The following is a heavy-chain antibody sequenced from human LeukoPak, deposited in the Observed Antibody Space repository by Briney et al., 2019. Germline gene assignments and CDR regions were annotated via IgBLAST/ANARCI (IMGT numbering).Heavy chain of an antibody. CDR1: GFTVISNY. J-gene: IGHJ4*02. CDR3: ASGGLGARKYYSDPFHY. D-gene: IGHD3-10*01. CDR2: IYSAGST. V-gene: IGHV3-53*01. Sequence: GGSLRLSCAASGFTVISNYMSWVRQAPGKGLEWVSIIYSAGSTYYADSVRGRFTISRDSSKNTACLQMNSLRAEDTAVYYCASGGLGARKYYSDPFHYWGQGTLVTVSS.